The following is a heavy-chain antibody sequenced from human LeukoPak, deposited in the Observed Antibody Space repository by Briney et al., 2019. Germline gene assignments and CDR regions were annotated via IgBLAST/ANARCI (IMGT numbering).Heavy chain of an antibody. CDR1: GGSISSYY. CDR3: ARDRTITMVRGVIGWFDL. V-gene: IGHV4-4*07. CDR2: IYTSGST. D-gene: IGHD3-10*01. J-gene: IGHJ5*02. Sequence: PSETLSLTCTVSGGSISSYYWSWIRQPAGKGLEWIGRIYTSGSTNYHPSLKSRVTMSVDTSKNQFSLKLSSVTAADTAVYYCARDRTITMVRGVIGWFDLWGQGTLVTVSS.